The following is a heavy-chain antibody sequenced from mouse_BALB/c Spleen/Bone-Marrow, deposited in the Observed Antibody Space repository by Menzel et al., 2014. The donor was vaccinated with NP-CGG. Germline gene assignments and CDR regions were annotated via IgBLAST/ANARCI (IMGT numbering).Heavy chain of an antibody. Sequence: EVQRVESGGGLVQPGGSLRLSCATSGFTFTDYYMSWVRQPPGKALEWLGFIRNKAKGYTSENSASVKGRFTISRDNSQSILYLQMNTLRAEDSATYYCARDINYDIYWYSDVWGAGTTVTVSS. CDR1: GFTFTDYY. CDR3: ARDINYDIYWYSDV. CDR2: IRNKAKGYTS. D-gene: IGHD2-4*01. J-gene: IGHJ1*01. V-gene: IGHV7-3*02.